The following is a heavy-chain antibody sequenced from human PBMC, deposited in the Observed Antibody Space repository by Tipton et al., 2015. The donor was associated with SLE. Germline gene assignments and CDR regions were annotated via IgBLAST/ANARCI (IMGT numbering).Heavy chain of an antibody. CDR1: GGSISSGSYY. V-gene: IGHV4-39*07. Sequence: TLSLTCTVSGGSISSGSYYWSWIRQPPGKGLEWIGEINHSGSTNYNPSLKSRVTISVDTSKNQFSLKLSSVTAADTAVYYCARRYYDILTGYYMFDYWGQGTLVTVSS. CDR3: ARRYYDILTGYYMFDY. D-gene: IGHD3-9*01. J-gene: IGHJ4*02. CDR2: INHSGST.